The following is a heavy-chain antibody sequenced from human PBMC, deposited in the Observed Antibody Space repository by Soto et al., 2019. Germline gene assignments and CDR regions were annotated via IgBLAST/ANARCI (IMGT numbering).Heavy chain of an antibody. J-gene: IGHJ4*02. D-gene: IGHD5-12*01. CDR2: IYYSGST. CDR3: ARRILVATSPYDY. V-gene: IGHV4-39*01. CDR1: GGSISSSSYY. Sequence: QLQLQESGPGLVKPSETLSLTCTVSGGSISSSSYYWGWIRQPPGKGLEWIGSIYYSGSTYYNPSVKGRVTFSVDTSKNQFSRKLSAVTAAGTAVYYCARRILVATSPYDYWGQGTLVTVSS.